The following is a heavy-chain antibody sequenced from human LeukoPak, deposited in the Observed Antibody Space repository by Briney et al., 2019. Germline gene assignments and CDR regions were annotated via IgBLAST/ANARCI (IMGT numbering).Heavy chain of an antibody. CDR2: INPNSGGT. D-gene: IGHD1-26*01. V-gene: IGHV1-2*04. CDR1: GYTFTVYY. CDR3: ARVTEGVGATSVFDI. Sequence: GASVKVSCKASGYTFTVYYMHWVRQAPGQGLEWMGWINPNSGGTNYAQKFQGWVTMTRDTSISTAYMELSRLRSDDTAVYYCARVTEGVGATSVFDIWGQGTMVTVSS. J-gene: IGHJ3*02.